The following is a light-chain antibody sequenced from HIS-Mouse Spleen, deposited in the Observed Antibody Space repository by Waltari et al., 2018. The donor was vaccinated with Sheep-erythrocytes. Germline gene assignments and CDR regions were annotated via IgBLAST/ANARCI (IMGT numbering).Light chain of an antibody. CDR1: SSDVGGYNY. CDR2: DVS. Sequence: QSALTQPRSVSGSPGQSVTISCTGTSSDVGGYNYVSWYQQHPGKAPQLMIYDVSKRPSGVPDRCSGAKSGNTASLTISGLQAEDEADYYCCSYAGSYNHVFATGTKVTVL. J-gene: IGLJ1*01. CDR3: CSYAGSYNHV. V-gene: IGLV2-11*01.